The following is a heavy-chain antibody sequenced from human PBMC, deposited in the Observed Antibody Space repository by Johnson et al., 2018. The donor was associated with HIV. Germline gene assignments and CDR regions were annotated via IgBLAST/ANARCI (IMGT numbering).Heavy chain of an antibody. Sequence: VQLVEFGGGLIQPGGSLRLSCAASGFTFSGSAMHWVRQASGKGLEWVGRIKSDSDGGTTDYAAPVKGRFTISRDDFKNTLYLQMNSLKTEDTAVYYCTTSGRRDGYNYARDEDDFWSGHHAFDIWGQGTMVTVSS. J-gene: IGHJ3*02. V-gene: IGHV3-15*01. CDR2: IKSDSDGGTT. CDR1: GFTFSGSA. D-gene: IGHD5-24*01. CDR3: TTSGRRDGYNYARDEDDFWSGHHAFDI.